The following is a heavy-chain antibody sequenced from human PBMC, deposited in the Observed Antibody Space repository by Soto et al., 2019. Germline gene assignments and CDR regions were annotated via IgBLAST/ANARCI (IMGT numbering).Heavy chain of an antibody. V-gene: IGHV3-30-3*01. CDR3: ARAGGLVVDY. Sequence: QVQLVESGGGVVQPGRSLRLSCAASGFMFSSYAMHWVSQAPGKGLEWVAVKTYDGSNKYYADSVKGRFTISRDNSKNTLYLQMNSLRAEDMAVYYCARAGGLVVDYWGQGTLVTVAS. D-gene: IGHD1-26*01. CDR2: KTYDGSNK. CDR1: GFMFSSYA. J-gene: IGHJ4*02.